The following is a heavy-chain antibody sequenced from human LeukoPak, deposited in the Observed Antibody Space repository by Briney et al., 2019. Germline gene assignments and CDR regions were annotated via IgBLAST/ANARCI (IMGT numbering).Heavy chain of an antibody. CDR2: IWYDGNNK. CDR3: ARSLAVTIDAFDI. D-gene: IGHD4-11*01. J-gene: IGHJ3*02. CDR1: GFTFSSYG. Sequence: GRSLRLSCAASGFTFSSYGMHWVRQAPGKGLEWVAVIWYDGNNKYYADSVKGRFTISRDNSKNTLYVQMNSLRAEDTAVYYCARSLAVTIDAFDIWGQGTIVSVSS. V-gene: IGHV3-33*01.